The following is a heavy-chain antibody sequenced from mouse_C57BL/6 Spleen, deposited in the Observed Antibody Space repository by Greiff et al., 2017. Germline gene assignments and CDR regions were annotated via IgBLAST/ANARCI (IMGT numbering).Heavy chain of an antibody. CDR1: GFTFSDYY. V-gene: IGHV5-12*01. D-gene: IGHD2-4*01. J-gene: IGHJ1*03. CDR2: ISNGGGST. CDR3: ARQGDYVYFDV. Sequence: EVHLVESGGGLVQPGGSLKLSCAASGFTFSDYYMYWVRQTPEKRLEWVAYISNGGGSTYYPDTVKGRFTISRDNAKNTLYLQMSRLKAEDTAMYCCARQGDYVYFDVWGTGTTVTVSS.